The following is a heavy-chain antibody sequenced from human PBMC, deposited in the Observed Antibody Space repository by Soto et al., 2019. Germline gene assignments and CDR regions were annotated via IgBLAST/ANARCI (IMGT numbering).Heavy chain of an antibody. J-gene: IGHJ4*02. CDR3: ARAGGGYLYY. Sequence: QVQLEESGGGVVQPGRSLRLSCAASGFTFSYYALHWVRQAPGKGLEWVAYISNDGSQKLYTNSVKGRLSISRDNSKNTLYLEMNSLRAEDTAVYYCARAGGGYLYYWGQGSLVTGSS. V-gene: IGHV3-30*04. CDR2: ISNDGSQK. CDR1: GFTFSYYA. D-gene: IGHD6-25*01.